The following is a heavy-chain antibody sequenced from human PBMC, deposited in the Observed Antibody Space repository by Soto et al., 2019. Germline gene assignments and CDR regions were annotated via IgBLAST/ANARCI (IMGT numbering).Heavy chain of an antibody. CDR3: TRGEHTSLDY. V-gene: IGHV6-1*01. D-gene: IGHD1-26*01. J-gene: IGHJ4*02. CDR2: TYYRSKWYN. Sequence: SQTLSLSCAISGDSVSSNSADWNWIRQSPSRGLEWLGRTYYRSKWYNDYGVSVKSRIIINPDTSKNQFSLQLNSVTPEDMSVYYCTRGEHTSLDYWGQGTLVKVSS. CDR1: GDSVSSNSAD.